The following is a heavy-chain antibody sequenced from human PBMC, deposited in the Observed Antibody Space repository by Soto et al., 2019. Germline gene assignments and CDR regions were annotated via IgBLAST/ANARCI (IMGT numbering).Heavy chain of an antibody. V-gene: IGHV1-24*01. D-gene: IGHD3-16*02. J-gene: IGHJ3*02. CDR3: ATDRLYDYVWGSYRYTRLYAFDI. CDR2: FDPEDGET. CDR1: GGTFSSYA. Sequence: ASVKVSCKASGGTFSSYAISWVRQAPGKGLEWMGGFDPEDGETIYAQKFQGRVTMTEDTSTDTAYMELSSLRSEDTAVYYCATDRLYDYVWGSYRYTRLYAFDIWGQGTMVTVSS.